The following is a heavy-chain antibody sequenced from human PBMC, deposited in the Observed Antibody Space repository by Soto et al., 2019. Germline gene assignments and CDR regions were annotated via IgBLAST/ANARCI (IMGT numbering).Heavy chain of an antibody. V-gene: IGHV3-23*01. Sequence: EVQMLESGGGLVQPGGSLRLSCAASGFTFSSYALTWVRQAPGKGLEWVSSITGSGDYTRYTDSVKGRFTITRDNAKNTLFLQMKSLRADDPAIYYGGKVTNRDYFGAFDFWGQGTMVTVSS. CDR2: ITGSGDYT. CDR3: GKVTNRDYFGAFDF. J-gene: IGHJ3*01. D-gene: IGHD3-3*01. CDR1: GFTFSSYA.